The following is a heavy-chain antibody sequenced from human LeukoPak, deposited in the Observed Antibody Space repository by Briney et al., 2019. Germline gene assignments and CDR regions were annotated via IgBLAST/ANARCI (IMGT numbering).Heavy chain of an antibody. J-gene: IGHJ4*02. CDR2: IYHSGNT. V-gene: IGHV4-38-2*02. D-gene: IGHD4-17*01. CDR3: ARAGYGDSDFDY. CDR1: GYSISTSYY. Sequence: PSETLSLTCTVSGYSISTSYYWGWIRQPPGKGLEWIGSIYHSGNTYYNPSLKSRVTISVDTSKNQFSLKLNSVTAADTAVYYCARAGYGDSDFDYWGQGTLVIVSS.